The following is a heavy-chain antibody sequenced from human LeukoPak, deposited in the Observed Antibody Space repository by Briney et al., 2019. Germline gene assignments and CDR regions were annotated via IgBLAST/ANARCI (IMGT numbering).Heavy chain of an antibody. CDR2: INSDGSST. J-gene: IGHJ4*02. CDR1: GFTFSRYW. D-gene: IGHD3-9*01. V-gene: IGHV3-74*01. Sequence: GGSLRLSCAASGFTFSRYWMHWVRQAPGKGLVWVSRINSDGSSTSYADSVKGRFTISRDNAKNTLYLQMNSLRAEDTAVYYCARQFYDILTGYYLDYWGQGTLVTVSS. CDR3: ARQFYDILTGYYLDY.